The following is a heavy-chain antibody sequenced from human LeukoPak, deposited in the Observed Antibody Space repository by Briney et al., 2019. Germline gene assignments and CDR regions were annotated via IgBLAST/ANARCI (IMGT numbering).Heavy chain of an antibody. V-gene: IGHV3-21*04. Sequence: GGSLRLSCAASGFTFSIYNMNWVRQAPGKGLEWVSSISSSSNIYYADSVKGRFTISRDSSKNTLYLHMNSLRAEDTAVYYCAKGYYGSGSYGWFDPWGQGTLVTVSS. J-gene: IGHJ5*02. CDR2: ISSSSNI. CDR3: AKGYYGSGSYGWFDP. CDR1: GFTFSIYN. D-gene: IGHD3-10*01.